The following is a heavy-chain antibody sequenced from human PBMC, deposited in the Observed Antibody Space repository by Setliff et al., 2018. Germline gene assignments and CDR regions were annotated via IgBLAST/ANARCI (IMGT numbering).Heavy chain of an antibody. CDR1: GYTFTSYD. D-gene: IGHD3-3*01. Sequence: ASVKVSCKASGYTFTSYDINWVRQATGQGLEWMGWMNPNSGNTGYAQKFQGRVTITRNTSISTAYMELSSLRSEDMAVYYCARSGGGYDFWSGYLVSHYYYYYYMDVWGKGTTVTV. CDR2: MNPNSGNT. V-gene: IGHV1-8*03. J-gene: IGHJ6*03. CDR3: ARSGGGYDFWSGYLVSHYYYYYYMDV.